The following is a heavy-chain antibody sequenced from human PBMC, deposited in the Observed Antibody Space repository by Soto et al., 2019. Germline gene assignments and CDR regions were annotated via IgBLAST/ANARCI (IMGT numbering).Heavy chain of an antibody. V-gene: IGHV3-23*01. Sequence: GGSLRLSCGASGFTFSAYAMGWVRQAPGKGLEWVSALTDNGGGTYYADSVKGRFTVARDNFKNTQYLQMNSLRAEDTAIYYCAKVVVPPSSGYYFDYWGQGALVTVSS. CDR2: LTDNGGGT. J-gene: IGHJ4*02. CDR3: AKVVVPPSSGYYFDY. CDR1: GFTFSAYA. D-gene: IGHD3-22*01.